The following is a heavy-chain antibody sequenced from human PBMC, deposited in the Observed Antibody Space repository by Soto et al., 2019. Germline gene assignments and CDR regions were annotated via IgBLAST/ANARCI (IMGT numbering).Heavy chain of an antibody. CDR2: ISSSSSTI. J-gene: IGHJ4*02. V-gene: IGHV3-48*02. CDR1: GFTFSSYS. D-gene: IGHD2-21*02. Sequence: GGSLRLSCAASGFTFSSYSINWVRQAPGKGLEWVSYISSSSSTIYYADSVKGRFTISRDNAKNSLYLQMNSLRDEDTAVYYCARDRAYCGGDCYNYFDYWGQGTLVTVSS. CDR3: ARDRAYCGGDCYNYFDY.